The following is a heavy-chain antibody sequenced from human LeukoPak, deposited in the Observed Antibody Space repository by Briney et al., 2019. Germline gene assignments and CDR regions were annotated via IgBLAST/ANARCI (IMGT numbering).Heavy chain of an antibody. CDR2: MNPNSGNT. J-gene: IGHJ6*03. D-gene: IGHD6-13*01. Sequence: ASVKVSCKASGYTVTSYDINWVRQATGQGLERRGWMNPNSGNTGYAQKFQGRVTMTRDTSISTVYMELSGLRSEDTAVYYCARAASWSPIGDSYCYMDVWGKGTTVTVSS. V-gene: IGHV1-8*01. CDR3: ARAASWSPIGDSYCYMDV. CDR1: GYTVTSYD.